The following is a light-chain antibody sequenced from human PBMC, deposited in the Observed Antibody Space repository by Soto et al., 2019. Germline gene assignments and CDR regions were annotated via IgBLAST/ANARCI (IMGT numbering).Light chain of an antibody. J-gene: IGLJ2*01. CDR3: SSFAGSHVA. Sequence: QSALTQPRSVSGSPGQSVTISCTGTSTDVGGYNFVSWYEQHPGKAPKLIISDVSKRPSGVPYRFSGSKSGNTASLTISGLQAEDEADYYCSSFAGSHVAFGGGTKLTVL. CDR1: STDVGGYNF. V-gene: IGLV2-11*01. CDR2: DVS.